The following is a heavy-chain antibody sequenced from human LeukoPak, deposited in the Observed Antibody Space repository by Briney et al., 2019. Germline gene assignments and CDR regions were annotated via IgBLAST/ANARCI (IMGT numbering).Heavy chain of an antibody. CDR2: IYYSGST. Sequence: SETLSLTCTVSGGSISSYYWSWIRQPPGKGLEWIGYIYYSGSTNYNPSLKSRVTISVDTSKNQFSLKLSSVTAADTAVYYCARDDGYYDSSGQDAFDIWGQGTMVTVSS. V-gene: IGHV4-59*01. CDR1: GGSISSYY. D-gene: IGHD3-22*01. J-gene: IGHJ3*02. CDR3: ARDDGYYDSSGQDAFDI.